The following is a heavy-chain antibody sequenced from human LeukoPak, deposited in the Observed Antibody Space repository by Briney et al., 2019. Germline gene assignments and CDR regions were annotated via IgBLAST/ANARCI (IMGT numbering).Heavy chain of an antibody. J-gene: IGHJ4*02. CDR2: VHLNGAT. D-gene: IGHD1-26*01. Sequence: PSGTLSLTCAVSGGSIITTNWWSWVRQPPGKGLEWIGEVHLNGATHYNPSLGSRVSMSIDKSKNHMSLKLTSATAADTAIYYCTRESGAFSPFGFWGQGTLVTVSS. CDR1: GGSIITTNW. V-gene: IGHV4-4*02. CDR3: TRESGAFSPFGF.